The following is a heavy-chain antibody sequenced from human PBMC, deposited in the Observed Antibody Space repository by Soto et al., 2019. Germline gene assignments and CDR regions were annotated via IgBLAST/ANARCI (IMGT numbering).Heavy chain of an antibody. V-gene: IGHV4-30-2*06. CDR2: IYATGKT. J-gene: IGHJ6*01. CDR1: GASMSRGGHS. Sequence: QVQLQESGSGLVKPSQTLSVTCAVSGASMSRGGHSWSWIRQSPGEGLEWLGCIYATGKTYYNPSLKIRVTISVDTSQNQFSLNVTSVTAADTAVYYGARAPPGPSPRWEVWGQGTTVTVSS. CDR3: ARAPPGPSPRWEV.